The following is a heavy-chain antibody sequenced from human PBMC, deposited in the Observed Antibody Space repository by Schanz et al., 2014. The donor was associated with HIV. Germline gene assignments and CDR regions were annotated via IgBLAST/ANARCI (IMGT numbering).Heavy chain of an antibody. CDR2: ITPMFDTT. CDR3: ARWGYCTSDSCYKFGRWFDP. Sequence: QVQLVQSGAEVKKPGSSVKVSCKASGGTFSNYAISWVRQAPGEGLEWMGGITPMFDTTHYTQKFQGRVTITADESTNTAYMELSSLRSEDTAVYYCARWGYCTSDSCYKFGRWFDPWGQGTLVTVSS. J-gene: IGHJ5*01. D-gene: IGHD2-2*02. V-gene: IGHV1-69*01. CDR1: GGTFSNYA.